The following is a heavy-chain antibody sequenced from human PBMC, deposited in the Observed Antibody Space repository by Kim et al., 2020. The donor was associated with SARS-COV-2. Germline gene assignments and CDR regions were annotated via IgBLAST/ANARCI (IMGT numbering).Heavy chain of an antibody. CDR2: ITAHNVVR. Sequence: GGSLRLSCEGSGFDFDNFGITWVRQAPGKGLEWVSRITAHNVVRSKENSVKVRVTATSDNSKAYLRMEGLRGEVTAIYYSANCLPAHAYWVAVAVWAPGT. CDR3: ANCLPAHAYWVAVAV. CDR1: GFDFDNFG. V-gene: IGHV3-23*01. J-gene: IGHJ3*01. D-gene: IGHD3-16*01.